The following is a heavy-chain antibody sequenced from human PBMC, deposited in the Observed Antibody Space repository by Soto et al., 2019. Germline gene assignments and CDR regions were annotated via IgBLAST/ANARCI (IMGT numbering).Heavy chain of an antibody. V-gene: IGHV3-30-3*01. CDR3: ARDTRYSSGYYAS. Sequence: QVQLVESGGGVVQPGRSLRLSCAASGFIFSSDAMHWVRQAPGKGLEWVAVTSYDGTSKYYADSVKGRFFISRDNFKNTLYLQMNSLRPEDTAVYHCARDTRYSSGYYASWGQGTLVTVSS. CDR2: TSYDGTSK. J-gene: IGHJ4*02. CDR1: GFIFSSDA. D-gene: IGHD6-19*01.